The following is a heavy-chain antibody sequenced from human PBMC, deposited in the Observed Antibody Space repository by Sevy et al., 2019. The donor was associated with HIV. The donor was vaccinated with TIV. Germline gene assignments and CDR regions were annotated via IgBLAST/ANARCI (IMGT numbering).Heavy chain of an antibody. CDR2: INLNGENK. Sequence: GGSLRLSCAASGLTLNNYAVSWVRQAPGKGLEWVSLINLNGENKFYADSVKGRFTISRDNFKNMLYLEMKSLRAEDTAVYYCAKDTAGETTYNWFDPWGQGTLVTVSS. V-gene: IGHV3-23*01. CDR3: AKDTAGETTYNWFDP. J-gene: IGHJ5*02. D-gene: IGHD3-10*01. CDR1: GLTLNNYA.